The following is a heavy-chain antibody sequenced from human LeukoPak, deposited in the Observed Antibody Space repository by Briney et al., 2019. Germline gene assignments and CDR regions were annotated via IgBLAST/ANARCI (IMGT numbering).Heavy chain of an antibody. CDR2: ISTSSSYI. J-gene: IGHJ4*02. V-gene: IGHV3-21*01. CDR3: AREPYSSGSYQVDY. Sequence: GGSLRLSCAASGFTFSHYAMTWVRQAPGKGLEWVSSISTSSSYIYYADSAKGRFTISRDNAKNSLYVQMNSLRADDTAVYYCAREPYSSGSYQVDYWGQGTPVTVSS. D-gene: IGHD3-10*01. CDR1: GFTFSHYA.